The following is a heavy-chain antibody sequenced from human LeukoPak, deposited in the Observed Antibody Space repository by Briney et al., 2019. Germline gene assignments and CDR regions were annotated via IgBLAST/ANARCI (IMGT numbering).Heavy chain of an antibody. CDR3: AKLGNVFWDDY. V-gene: IGHV3-23*01. J-gene: IGHJ4*02. CDR2: TSSSDAGT. Sequence: GGSLRLSCAASGFTFSSYSMNWVRQAPGKGLEWVSATSSSDAGTYHADSVRGRFTISRDNSKNTLYLQMNSLRAEDTAVYYCAKLGNVFWDDYWGQGTLVTVSS. D-gene: IGHD3/OR15-3a*01. CDR1: GFTFSSYS.